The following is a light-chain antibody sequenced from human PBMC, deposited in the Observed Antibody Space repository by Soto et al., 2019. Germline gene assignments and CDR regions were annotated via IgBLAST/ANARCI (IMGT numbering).Light chain of an antibody. CDR3: QQYGSSGT. CDR1: QSVSNNY. V-gene: IGKV3-20*01. Sequence: EIVLTQSPGTLSLSPXEXXXLSCRASQSVSNNYLAWYQQKPGQAPRLLIYGASNRATGIPDRFSGSGSGTDFTLTISRLEPEDFAVYYCQQYGSSGTFGQGTKVEIK. J-gene: IGKJ1*01. CDR2: GAS.